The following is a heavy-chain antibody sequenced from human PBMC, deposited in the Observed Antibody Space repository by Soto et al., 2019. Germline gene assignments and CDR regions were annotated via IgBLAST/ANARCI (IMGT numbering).Heavy chain of an antibody. D-gene: IGHD6-13*01. V-gene: IGHV5-51*01. Sequence: GESLKISCKGSGYSFTSYWIGWVRQMPGKGLEWMGIIYPGDSDTRYSPSFQGQVTISRDNSKNTLYLQMNSLRAEDTAVYYCAKDPSYSSSWLFDYWGQGTLVTVSS. CDR1: GYSFTSYW. CDR3: AKDPSYSSSWLFDY. CDR2: IYPGDSDT. J-gene: IGHJ4*02.